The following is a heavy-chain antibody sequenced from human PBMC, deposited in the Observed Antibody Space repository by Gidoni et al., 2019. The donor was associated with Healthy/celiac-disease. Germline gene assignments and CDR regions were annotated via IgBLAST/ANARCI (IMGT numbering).Heavy chain of an antibody. D-gene: IGHD2-8*01. V-gene: IGHV3-48*02. CDR2: ISSSSSTR. J-gene: IGHJ4*02. CDR3: ARDARYCTNGVCYGFDY. CDR1: GFTFSSYS. Sequence: EVQLVESGGGLVQPGGSLRLSCAASGFTFSSYSMNWVRQAPGKGLECVSYISSSSSTRYYADSVKGRFTISRDNAKNSLYLQMNSLRDEDTAVYYCARDARYCTNGVCYGFDYWGQGTLVTVSS.